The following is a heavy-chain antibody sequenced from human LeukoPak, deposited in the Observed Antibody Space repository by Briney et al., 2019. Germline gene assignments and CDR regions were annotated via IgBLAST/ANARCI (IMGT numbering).Heavy chain of an antibody. CDR1: GGSISSGSYY. V-gene: IGHV4-61*02. CDR2: IYTSGST. Sequence: PSETLSLTCTVSGGSISSGSYYWSWIRQPAGKGLEWIGRIYTSGSTNYNPSLKSRVTISVDTSKNQFSLKLSSVTAADTAVYYCARGILWFGELYLDYWGQGTLVTVSS. D-gene: IGHD3-10*01. J-gene: IGHJ4*02. CDR3: ARGILWFGELYLDY.